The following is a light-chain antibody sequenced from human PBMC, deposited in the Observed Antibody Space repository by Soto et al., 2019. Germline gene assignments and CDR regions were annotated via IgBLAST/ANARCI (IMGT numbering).Light chain of an antibody. J-gene: IGKJ2*01. CDR2: AAS. CDR1: QSISTY. CDR3: QQSYTSPS. V-gene: IGKV1-39*01. Sequence: DIQMTQSPSSLSASLGDRVTITCRASQSISTYLNWYQQKPGKAPKVLIHAASSLQSGVPSRFSGSGSGTDFTLTISSLRPEDFATYYCQQSYTSPSFGQGTKLEIK.